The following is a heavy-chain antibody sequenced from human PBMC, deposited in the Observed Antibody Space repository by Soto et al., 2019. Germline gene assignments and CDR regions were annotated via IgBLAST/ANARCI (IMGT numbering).Heavy chain of an antibody. V-gene: IGHV1-69*12. J-gene: IGHJ6*02. D-gene: IGHD3-3*02. CDR1: GGTFGNSA. CDR2: IIPIFSTP. Sequence: QVQLVQSGAEVKKPGSSVTVSCKASGGTFGNSAISWVRQAPGQGLEWMGGIIPIFSTPDYAQKFQGRVTITADDSTSTAYMELTSLRSEDTAVYYCARDKDRQPLGGNYYYAIDVWGQGTTVTVSS. CDR3: ARDKDRQPLGGNYYYAIDV.